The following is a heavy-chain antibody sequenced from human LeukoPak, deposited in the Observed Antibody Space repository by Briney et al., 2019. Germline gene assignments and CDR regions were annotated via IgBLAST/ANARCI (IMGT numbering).Heavy chain of an antibody. CDR2: INHSGST. Sequence: SETLSLTCAVYGGSFSGYYWSWIRQPPGKGLEWIGEINHSGSTNYNPSLKSRVTISVDTSKNQFSLKLSSVTAADTAVYYCARHEHSSSWSPPGYFDLWGRGTLATVTS. CDR3: ARHEHSSSWSPPGYFDL. V-gene: IGHV4-34*01. CDR1: GGSFSGYY. D-gene: IGHD6-13*01. J-gene: IGHJ2*01.